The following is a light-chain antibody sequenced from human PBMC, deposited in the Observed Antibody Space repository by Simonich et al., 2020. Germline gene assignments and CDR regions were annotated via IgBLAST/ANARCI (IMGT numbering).Light chain of an antibody. Sequence: DIVMTQSPDSLAVSLGERATINCKSSQSVLYSSNNKNYLAWYQQKPGQPPKLLLYWASTRESGVPDRFRGSGSGTYFTLTISSLQAEDVAVYYCQQYYSTPYTFGQGTKLEIK. J-gene: IGKJ2*01. CDR2: WAS. CDR1: QSVLYSSNNKNY. V-gene: IGKV4-1*01. CDR3: QQYYSTPYT.